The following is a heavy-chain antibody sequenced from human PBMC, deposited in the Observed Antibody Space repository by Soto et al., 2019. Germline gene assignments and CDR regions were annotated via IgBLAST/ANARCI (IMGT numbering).Heavy chain of an antibody. CDR3: AKGYCSSTSCYRWFYP. CDR1: GFTFSSYA. CDR2: ISGSGGST. V-gene: IGHV3-23*01. D-gene: IGHD2-2*01. J-gene: IGHJ5*02. Sequence: GGSLRLSCAASGFTFSSYAMSWVRQAPGKGLEWVSAISGSGGSTYYADSVKGRFTISRDNSKNTLYLQMNSLRAEDTAVYYCAKGYCSSTSCYRWFYPWGQGTLVTVS.